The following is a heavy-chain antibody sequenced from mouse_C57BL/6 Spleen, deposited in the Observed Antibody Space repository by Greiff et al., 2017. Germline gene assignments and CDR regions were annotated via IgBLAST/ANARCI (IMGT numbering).Heavy chain of an antibody. Sequence: VKLMESGPGLVAPSQSLSITCTVSGFSLTSYGVDWVRQSPGKGLEGLGVIWGVGSTNYNSALKSRLSISKDNSKSQVFLKMNSLQTDDTAMYYCASAYGSSYGFAYWGQGTLVTVSA. D-gene: IGHD1-1*01. J-gene: IGHJ3*01. CDR1: GFSLTSYG. CDR3: ASAYGSSYGFAY. V-gene: IGHV2-6*01. CDR2: IWGVGST.